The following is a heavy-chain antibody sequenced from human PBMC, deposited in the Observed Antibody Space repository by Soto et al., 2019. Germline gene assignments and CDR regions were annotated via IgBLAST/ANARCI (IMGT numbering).Heavy chain of an antibody. V-gene: IGHV4-31*03. CDR3: ARDRAWLHPEGTYYYSGMDV. J-gene: IGHJ6*02. CDR1: GGSISSGGYY. D-gene: IGHD5-12*01. CDR2: IYYSGST. Sequence: SETLSLTCTVSGGSISSGGYYWSWIRQHPGKGLEWIGYIYYSGSTYYNPSLKSRVTISVDTSKNQFSLKLSSVTAADTAVYYCARDRAWLHPEGTYYYSGMDVWGQGTTVTVSS.